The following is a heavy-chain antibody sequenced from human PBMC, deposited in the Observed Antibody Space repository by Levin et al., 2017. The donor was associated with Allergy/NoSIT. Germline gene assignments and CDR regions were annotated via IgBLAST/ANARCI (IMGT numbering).Heavy chain of an antibody. CDR2: IYNTGTT. D-gene: IGHD2-15*01. CDR3: ARVHCSGDECSDAFDI. J-gene: IGHJ3*02. CDR1: GGSISSGGYF. V-gene: IGHV4-31*03. Sequence: SQTLSLTCTVSGGSISSGGYFWAWIRQRPGKGLELIGYIYNTGTTHYSPSLKSRLTMSIDTSKNQFSLNLTSVTAADTAVYYCARVHCSGDECSDAFDIWGQGTMVTV.